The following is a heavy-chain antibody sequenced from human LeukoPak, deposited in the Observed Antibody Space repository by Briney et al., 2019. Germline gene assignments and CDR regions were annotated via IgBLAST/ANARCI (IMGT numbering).Heavy chain of an antibody. V-gene: IGHV3-30-3*01. Sequence: GGSLRLSCATSGFTFSRYAMHWVRQAPGKGLEWVALISYDANIGSNKYYADSVKGRFTISRDNSKNTLYLQMNSLRAEDTAVYYCAREKRYRSSYPYGWFDPWGQGTLVTVSS. CDR3: AREKRYRSSYPYGWFDP. CDR1: GFTFSRYA. D-gene: IGHD6-6*01. J-gene: IGHJ5*02. CDR2: ISYDANIGSNK.